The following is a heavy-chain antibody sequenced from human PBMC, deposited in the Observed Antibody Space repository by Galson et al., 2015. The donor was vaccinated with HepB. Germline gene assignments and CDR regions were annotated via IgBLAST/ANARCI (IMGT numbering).Heavy chain of an antibody. CDR1: GDTISTYA. CDR3: ARGTARDDAFDI. J-gene: IGHJ3*02. Sequence: SVKVSCKGSGDTISTYAVSWVRQAPGQGLEWMGGIIPVFGTAKYAQKFQGRVTITADESTSIVYMELSSLRSEDTAVYFCARGTARDDAFDIWGQGTMVTVSS. D-gene: IGHD6-6*01. CDR2: IIPVFGTA. V-gene: IGHV1-69*13.